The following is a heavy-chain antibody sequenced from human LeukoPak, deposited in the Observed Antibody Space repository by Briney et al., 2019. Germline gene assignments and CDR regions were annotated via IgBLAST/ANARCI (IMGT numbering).Heavy chain of an antibody. Sequence: SVKVSCKASGGTFSSYAISWVRQAPGQGLEWMGGIIPIFGTANYAQKFQGRVTITTDESTSTAYMELSSLRSEDTAVYYCARGGYGDYGPGYYYYYYMDVWGKGSTVTVSS. CDR2: IIPIFGTA. CDR3: ARGGYGDYGPGYYYYYYMDV. CDR1: GGTFSSYA. D-gene: IGHD4-17*01. V-gene: IGHV1-69*05. J-gene: IGHJ6*03.